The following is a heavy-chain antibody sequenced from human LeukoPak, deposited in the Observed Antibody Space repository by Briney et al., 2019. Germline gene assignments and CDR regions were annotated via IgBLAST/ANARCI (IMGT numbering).Heavy chain of an antibody. J-gene: IGHJ4*02. D-gene: IGHD6-13*01. CDR2: ISWNSGSI. CDR1: GFTFDDYA. Sequence: PEGSLRLSCAASGFTFDDYAMHWVRQAPGKGLEWVSGISWNSGSIGYADSVKGRFTISRDNAKNSLYLQMNSLRAEDTAVYYCAKIPSSSWYSDDYWGQGTLVTVSS. V-gene: IGHV3-9*01. CDR3: AKIPSSSWYSDDY.